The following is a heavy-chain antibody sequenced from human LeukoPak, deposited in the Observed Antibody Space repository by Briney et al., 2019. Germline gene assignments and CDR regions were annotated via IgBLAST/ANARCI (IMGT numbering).Heavy chain of an antibody. V-gene: IGHV4-59*08. Sequence: SETLSLTCTVSGGSISSYYWSWIRQPPGKGLEWIGYIYYSGSTNYNPSLKSRVTISVDRSKNQFSLKLSSVTAADTAVYYCARLGFWADYWGQGTLVTVSS. J-gene: IGHJ4*02. CDR3: ARLGFWADY. D-gene: IGHD3-16*01. CDR1: GGSISSYY. CDR2: IYYSGST.